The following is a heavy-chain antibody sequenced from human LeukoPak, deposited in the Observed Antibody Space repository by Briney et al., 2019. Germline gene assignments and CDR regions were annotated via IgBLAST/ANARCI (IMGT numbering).Heavy chain of an antibody. CDR1: GFTFSDYW. Sequence: PGGSLRLSCTASGFTFSDYWMTWVRQAPGKGLEWVSAISGSGGSTYYADSVKGRFTISRDNSKNTLYLQMNSLRAEDTAVYYCAKGHYYYDSSGSHYYYYYGMDVWGQGTTVTVSS. CDR2: ISGSGGST. CDR3: AKGHYYYDSSGSHYYYYYGMDV. J-gene: IGHJ6*02. D-gene: IGHD3-22*01. V-gene: IGHV3-23*01.